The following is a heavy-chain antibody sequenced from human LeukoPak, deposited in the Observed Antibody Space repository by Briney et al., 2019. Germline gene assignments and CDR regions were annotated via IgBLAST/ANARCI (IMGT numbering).Heavy chain of an antibody. V-gene: IGHV3-73*01. J-gene: IGHJ6*02. Sequence: PGGSLKLSCAASGVTFSGSAIHWVRQASGKGLEWIGRIRSKVNNYATTYGVSVKGRPTISRDDSKNTAYLQMNSLKLEDTAVYYCTLFRETGTTPRDFYQFTMDVWGQGTTVTVSS. D-gene: IGHD7-27*01. CDR2: IRSKVNNYAT. CDR3: TLFRETGTTPRDFYQFTMDV. CDR1: GVTFSGSA.